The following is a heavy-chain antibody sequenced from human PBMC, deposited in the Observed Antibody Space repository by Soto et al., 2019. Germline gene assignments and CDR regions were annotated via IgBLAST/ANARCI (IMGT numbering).Heavy chain of an antibody. V-gene: IGHV3-21*02. J-gene: IGHJ6*02. D-gene: IGHD6-6*01. CDR3: ARNDSSNSYGMDV. CDR2: ISSSSFSI. Sequence: EVQLVESGGGLVKPGGSLRLSCAASGFTFSSYSMNWVRQAPGKGLEWVSSISSSSFSINYADSVKGRFSISRDNAQNPLHMQMNNLRAEDPAVHYCARNDSSNSYGMDVWGPGTTVTVS. CDR1: GFTFSSYS.